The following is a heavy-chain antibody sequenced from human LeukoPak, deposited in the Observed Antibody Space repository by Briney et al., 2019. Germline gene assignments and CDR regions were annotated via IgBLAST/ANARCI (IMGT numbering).Heavy chain of an antibody. Sequence: SETLSLTCSGSNYSISNSLYWGWLRQPPGKGLEWIGSIHRSGSTFYNPPLKSRVTISLDTSKNQFSLKLSSVTAADTAVYFCARGTYGYYMDVWGKGTTVTVSS. CDR2: IHRSGST. CDR1: NYSISNSLY. J-gene: IGHJ6*03. D-gene: IGHD4-17*01. V-gene: IGHV4-38-2*02. CDR3: ARGTYGYYMDV.